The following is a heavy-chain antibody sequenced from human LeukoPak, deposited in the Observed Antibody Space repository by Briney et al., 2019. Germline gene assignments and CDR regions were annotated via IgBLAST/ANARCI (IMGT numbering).Heavy chain of an antibody. V-gene: IGHV3-48*01. Sequence: PGGSLRLSCAASGFTFSSYSMNWVRQAPGKGLEWVSYISSSSSTIYYADSVKGRFTISRDNAKNSLYLQMNSLRAEDTAVYYCARALYVWGSYDAFDIWGQGTMVTVSS. J-gene: IGHJ3*02. D-gene: IGHD3-16*01. CDR1: GFTFSSYS. CDR3: ARALYVWGSYDAFDI. CDR2: ISSSSSTI.